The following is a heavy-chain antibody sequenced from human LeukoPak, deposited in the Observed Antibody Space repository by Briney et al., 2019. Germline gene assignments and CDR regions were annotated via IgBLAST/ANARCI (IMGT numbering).Heavy chain of an antibody. CDR1: GYTFTGYY. CDR3: ARDAYPVVPADDNWSDP. CDR2: INPNSGGT. J-gene: IGHJ5*02. D-gene: IGHD2-2*01. Sequence: ASVKVSCKASGYTFTGYYMHWVRQAPGQGLEWMGWINPNSGGTNYAQKFQGRVTMTRDTSISTAYMELSRLRSDDTAVYYCARDAYPVVPADDNWSDPWGQGTLVTVSS. V-gene: IGHV1-2*02.